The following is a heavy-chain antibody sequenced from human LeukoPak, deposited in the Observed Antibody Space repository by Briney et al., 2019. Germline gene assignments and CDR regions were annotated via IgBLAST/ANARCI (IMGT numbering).Heavy chain of an antibody. CDR1: GYTFTTYY. V-gene: IGHV1-46*01. D-gene: IGHD2-21*02. Sequence: ASVKVSCKASGYTFTTYYMHWVRQAPGQGLEWLGKINPSGGSTTYAQKFQGRVTMTRDMSTTTVYMEASSLRSEDTAIYYCARGVTAPDPMDVWGNGTTVTVSS. CDR2: INPSGGST. J-gene: IGHJ6*03. CDR3: ARGVTAPDPMDV.